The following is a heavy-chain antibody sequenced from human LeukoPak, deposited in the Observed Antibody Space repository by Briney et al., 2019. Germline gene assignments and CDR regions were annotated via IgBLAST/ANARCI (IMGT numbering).Heavy chain of an antibody. J-gene: IGHJ6*03. CDR3: ARYDGSGSYFDYYYYMDV. CDR2: INPNSGGT. CDR1: GYTFTVYY. Sequence: ASVKVSCKASGYTFTVYYMHWVRQAPGQGLEWMGRINPNSGGTNYAQKFQGRVTMTRDTSISTAYMELSRLRSDDTAVYYCARYDGSGSYFDYYYYMDVWGKGTTVTVSS. D-gene: IGHD3-10*01. V-gene: IGHV1-2*06.